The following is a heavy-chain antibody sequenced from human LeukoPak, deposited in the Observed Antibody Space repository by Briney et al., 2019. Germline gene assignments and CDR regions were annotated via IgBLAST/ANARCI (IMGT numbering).Heavy chain of an antibody. Sequence: GGSLRLSCVASGFTFNSYNMNWVRHAPGKGLEWVSYITSSGSLAYSADSVKGRFIVSRDNAKNSLYLQLNSLRDEDTAVYYCARVYYDSSGYYHAVDIWGQGTMVTVSS. CDR3: ARVYYDSSGYYHAVDI. CDR2: ITSSGSLA. V-gene: IGHV3-48*02. CDR1: GFTFNSYN. D-gene: IGHD3-22*01. J-gene: IGHJ3*02.